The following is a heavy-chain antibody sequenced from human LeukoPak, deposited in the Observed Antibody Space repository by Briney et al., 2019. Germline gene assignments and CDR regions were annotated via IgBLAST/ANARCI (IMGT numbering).Heavy chain of an antibody. V-gene: IGHV4-59*01. Sequence: SETLSLTCTVSGGSISSYYWSWIRQPPGKGLGWIGYIYYSGSTNYNPSLKSRVTISVDTSKNQFSLKLSSVTAADTAVYYCARFLLDAFDIWGQGTMVTVSS. CDR3: ARFLLDAFDI. CDR1: GGSISSYY. J-gene: IGHJ3*02. CDR2: IYYSGST.